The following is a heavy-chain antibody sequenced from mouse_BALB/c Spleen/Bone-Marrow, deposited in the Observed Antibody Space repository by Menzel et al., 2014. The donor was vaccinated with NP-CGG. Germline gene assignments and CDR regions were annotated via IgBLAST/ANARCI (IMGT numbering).Heavy chain of an antibody. V-gene: IGHV1S137*01. CDR2: ISTYYGDA. J-gene: IGHJ3*01. D-gene: IGHD2-1*01. CDR3: AREGGNFPWFAY. Sequence: VKLQESGAELVRPGVSVKISCKGSGYTFTDYAMHWVKQSHAKSLEWIGVISTYYGDASYNQKFKGKATMTVDKSSSTACMELARLTSEDSAIYYCAREGGNFPWFAYWGQGTLVTVSA. CDR1: GYTFTDYA.